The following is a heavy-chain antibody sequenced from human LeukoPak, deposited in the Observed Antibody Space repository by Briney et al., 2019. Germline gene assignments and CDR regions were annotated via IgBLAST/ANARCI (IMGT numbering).Heavy chain of an antibody. CDR1: GFTFSSYG. CDR2: IWYDGSNK. D-gene: IGHD5-24*01. V-gene: IGHV3-30*19. J-gene: IGHJ4*02. CDR3: ARDRERWLQLHYFDY. Sequence: GRSLRLSCAASGFTFSSYGMRWVRHAPGKGLGWLVVIWYDGSNKYYADSVNVRFTISRDNSKNTLYLQMNSLRAEDTAVYYCARDRERWLQLHYFDYWGQGTLVTVSS.